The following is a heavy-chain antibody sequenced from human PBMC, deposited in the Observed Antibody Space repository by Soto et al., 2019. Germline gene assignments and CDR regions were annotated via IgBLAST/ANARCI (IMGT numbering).Heavy chain of an antibody. J-gene: IGHJ5*02. V-gene: IGHV4-31*03. Sequence: QVQLQESGPGLVKPSQTLSLTCTVSGGSISSGGYYWSWIRQHPGKGLEWIGYIYYSGSTYYNPSFKSRVTISVDTSKNQFSLKLSSVTATDTAVYYCARDPGVVVVAATLSLTGFDPWGQGTLVTVSS. D-gene: IGHD2-15*01. CDR2: IYYSGST. CDR1: GGSISSGGYY. CDR3: ARDPGVVVVAATLSLTGFDP.